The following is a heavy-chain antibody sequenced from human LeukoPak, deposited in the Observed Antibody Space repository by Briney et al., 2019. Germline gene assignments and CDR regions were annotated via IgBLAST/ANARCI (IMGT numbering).Heavy chain of an antibody. J-gene: IGHJ4*02. CDR2: IYTSGST. CDR1: GGSISSGSYY. V-gene: IGHV4-61*02. CDR3: AREGLYSSSWYEELYYFDY. Sequence: PSQTLSLTCTVSGGSISSGSYYWSWIRQPAGKGLEWIGRIYTSGSTNYNPSLKSRVTMSVDTSKNQFSLKLSSVTAADTAVYYCAREGLYSSSWYEELYYFDYWGQGTLVTVSS. D-gene: IGHD6-13*01.